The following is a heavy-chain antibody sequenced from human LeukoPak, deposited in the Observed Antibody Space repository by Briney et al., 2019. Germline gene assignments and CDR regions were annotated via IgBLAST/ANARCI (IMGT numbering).Heavy chain of an antibody. D-gene: IGHD5-18*01. CDR3: ARGGGFSYTWMYNWFDP. V-gene: IGHV3-11*05. Sequence: GRFTISRDNAKSSLYLQMNSLRVEDTAVYYCARGGGFSYTWMYNWFDPWGQGTLVTVSS. J-gene: IGHJ5*02.